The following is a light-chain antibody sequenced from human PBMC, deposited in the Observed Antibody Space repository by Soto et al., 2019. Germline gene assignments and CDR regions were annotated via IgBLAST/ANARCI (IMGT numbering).Light chain of an antibody. CDR2: DAS. J-gene: IGKJ1*01. Sequence: EIVLTQSPATLSLSPGERATLSCRASQYVSSFLAWHQQKAGQAPRLLIYDASHRATGIPARFSGSGSGTDFTLTINSLEPEDFALYYCQQRYNWPPTFGQGTKVDIK. CDR1: QYVSSF. CDR3: QQRYNWPPT. V-gene: IGKV3-11*01.